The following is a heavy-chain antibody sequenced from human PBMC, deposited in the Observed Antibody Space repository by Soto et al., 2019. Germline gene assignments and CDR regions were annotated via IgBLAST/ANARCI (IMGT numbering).Heavy chain of an antibody. J-gene: IGHJ6*03. Sequence: SETLSLTCTVSGGSISSYYWSWIRQPPGKGLEWIGYIYYSGSTNYNPSLKSRVTISVDTSKNQFSLKLSSVTAADTAVYYCAREGPSSFYYMDVWGKGTTVTVSS. CDR3: AREGPSSFYYMDV. CDR2: IYYSGST. V-gene: IGHV4-59*01. CDR1: GGSISSYY.